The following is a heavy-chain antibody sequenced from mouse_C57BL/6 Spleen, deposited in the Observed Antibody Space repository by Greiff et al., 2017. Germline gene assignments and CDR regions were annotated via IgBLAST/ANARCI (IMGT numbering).Heavy chain of an antibody. CDR1: GFTFSSYG. Sequence: VQLKESGGDLVKPGGSLKLSCAASGFTFSSYGMSWVRQTPDKRLEWVATISSGGSYTYYPDSVKGRFTISRDNAKNTLYLQMSSLKSEDTAMYYCARQGVDYWGQGTTLTVSS. CDR3: ARQGVDY. J-gene: IGHJ2*01. CDR2: ISSGGSYT. V-gene: IGHV5-6*01.